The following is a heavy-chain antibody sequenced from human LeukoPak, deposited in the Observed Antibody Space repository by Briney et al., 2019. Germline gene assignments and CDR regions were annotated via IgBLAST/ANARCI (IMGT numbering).Heavy chain of an antibody. Sequence: GASVKVSCKTSGGTFSSYGISWVRQAPGQGLEWMGRIIPIVGTTNYAQNFQGRVTITADKSTSSVYMELSSLRSDDTAVYYCARHYGGLDDYWGQGTLVIASS. CDR1: GGTFSSYG. CDR3: ARHYGGLDDY. V-gene: IGHV1-69*04. D-gene: IGHD4-23*01. CDR2: IIPIVGTT. J-gene: IGHJ4*02.